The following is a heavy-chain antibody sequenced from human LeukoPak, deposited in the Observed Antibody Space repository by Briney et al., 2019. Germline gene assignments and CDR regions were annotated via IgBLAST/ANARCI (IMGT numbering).Heavy chain of an antibody. V-gene: IGHV3-21*01. CDR1: GFTFSSYS. Sequence: GGSLRLSCAASGFTFSSYSMNWVRQAPGKGLEWVSSISSSSSYIYYADSVKGRFTISRDNAKNSLYLQMNSLRAEDTAVYYCASRYNWNGAYYFDYWGQGTLVTVSS. CDR2: ISSSSSYI. D-gene: IGHD1-20*01. J-gene: IGHJ4*02. CDR3: ASRYNWNGAYYFDY.